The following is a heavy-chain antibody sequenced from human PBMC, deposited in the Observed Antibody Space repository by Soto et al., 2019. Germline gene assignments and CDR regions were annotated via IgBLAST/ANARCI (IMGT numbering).Heavy chain of an antibody. CDR2: IYYSGST. CDR1: GGPISSCAYF. D-gene: IGHD4-17*01. Sequence: SETLSLTCTVSGGPISSCAYFWSWVRQPPGKGLEWIGYIYYSGSTYYNPSLKSRVTISVDTSKNQFSLKLSSVTATDTAVYYCARDNYGATYYFDHWGQG. CDR3: ARDNYGATYYFDH. V-gene: IGHV4-30-4*01. J-gene: IGHJ4*02.